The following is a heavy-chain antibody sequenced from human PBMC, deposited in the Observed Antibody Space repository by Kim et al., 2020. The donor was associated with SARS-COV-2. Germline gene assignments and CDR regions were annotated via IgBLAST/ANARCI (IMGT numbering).Heavy chain of an antibody. J-gene: IGHJ4*02. Sequence: KGRSTIPRDNSKNTVYLQMNSLRAETTAVYYCARVIQYYYGSGSYGAFDYWGQGTLVTVSS. CDR3: ARVIQYYYGSGSYGAFDY. V-gene: IGHV3-23*01. D-gene: IGHD3-10*01.